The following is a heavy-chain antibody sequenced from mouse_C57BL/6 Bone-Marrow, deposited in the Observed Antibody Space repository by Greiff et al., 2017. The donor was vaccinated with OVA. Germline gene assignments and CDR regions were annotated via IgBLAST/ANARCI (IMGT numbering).Heavy chain of an antibody. CDR1: GFNIKDDY. Sequence: EVQLQQSGAELVRPGASVKLSCTASGFNIKDDYMHWVKQRPEQGLEWIGWIDPENGDTEYASKFQGKATITADTSSNTAYLQLSSLTSEDTAVYYCTTGYYGSSSDVWGTGTTVTVSS. D-gene: IGHD1-1*01. J-gene: IGHJ1*03. V-gene: IGHV14-4*01. CDR3: TTGYYGSSSDV. CDR2: IDPENGDT.